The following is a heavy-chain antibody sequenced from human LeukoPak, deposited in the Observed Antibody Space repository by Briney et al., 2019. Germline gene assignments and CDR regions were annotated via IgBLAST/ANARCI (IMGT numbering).Heavy chain of an antibody. V-gene: IGHV4-59*08. J-gene: IGHJ3*02. D-gene: IGHD3-16*01. Sequence: PSETLSLTCTVSGGSISSYYWSWIRQPPGKGLEWIGYIYYSGSTNYNPSLKSRVTISVDTSKNQFSLKLSTVTTADTAVYYCASSPISSQGGAFDMGGQGTRVTVFS. CDR1: GGSISSYY. CDR3: ASSPISSQGGAFDM. CDR2: IYYSGST.